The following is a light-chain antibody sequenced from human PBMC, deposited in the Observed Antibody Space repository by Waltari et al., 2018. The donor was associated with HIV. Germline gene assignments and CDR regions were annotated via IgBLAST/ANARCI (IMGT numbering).Light chain of an antibody. J-gene: IGLJ2*01. Sequence: NFMLTQPHSVSESPGKTVTISCTRSRGSVASNYVHWYQQRPGSSPTTVIYEDNQRPSGVPDRFSGSIDSSSNSASLTISGLKTEDEADYYCQSYDSRNHVVFGGGTKLTVL. CDR2: EDN. CDR1: RGSVASNY. CDR3: QSYDSRNHVV. V-gene: IGLV6-57*01.